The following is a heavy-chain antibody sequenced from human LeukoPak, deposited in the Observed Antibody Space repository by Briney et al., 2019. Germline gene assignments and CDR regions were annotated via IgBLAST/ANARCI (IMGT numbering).Heavy chain of an antibody. Sequence: PGGSLRLSCAASGFTFSSYEMNWVRQAPGKGLEWVSYISSSGGTIYYADSVKGRFTISRDNAKNSLYLQMNSLRAEDTAVYYCASFANLYYFDYWGQGTLVTVSS. CDR1: GFTFSSYE. V-gene: IGHV3-48*03. J-gene: IGHJ4*02. CDR3: ASFANLYYFDY. D-gene: IGHD1-1*01. CDR2: ISSSGGTI.